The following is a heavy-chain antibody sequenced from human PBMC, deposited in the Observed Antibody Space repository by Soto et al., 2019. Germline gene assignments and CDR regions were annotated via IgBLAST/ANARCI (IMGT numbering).Heavy chain of an antibody. CDR3: ARDVYYDSSGYYYTDY. Sequence: ASVKVSCKASGGTFSSYAISWVLQAPGQGLEWMGGIIPIFGTANYAQKFQGRVTITADESTSTAYMELSSLRSEDTAVYYCARDVYYDSSGYYYTDYWGQGTLVTVSS. D-gene: IGHD3-22*01. V-gene: IGHV1-69*13. CDR2: IIPIFGTA. CDR1: GGTFSSYA. J-gene: IGHJ4*02.